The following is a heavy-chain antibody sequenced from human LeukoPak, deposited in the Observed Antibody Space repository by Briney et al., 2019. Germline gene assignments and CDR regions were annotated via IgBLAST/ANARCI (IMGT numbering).Heavy chain of an antibody. D-gene: IGHD6-6*01. Sequence: QAGGSLRLSCAASGFTFSSYAMSWVRQAPGKGLEWVSAISGSGGSTYYADSVKGRFTISRDNSKNTLYLQMNSLRAEDTAVYYCAIEYSSSSGAFDIWGQGTMVTVSS. CDR3: AIEYSSSSGAFDI. CDR2: ISGSGGST. J-gene: IGHJ3*02. CDR1: GFTFSSYA. V-gene: IGHV3-23*01.